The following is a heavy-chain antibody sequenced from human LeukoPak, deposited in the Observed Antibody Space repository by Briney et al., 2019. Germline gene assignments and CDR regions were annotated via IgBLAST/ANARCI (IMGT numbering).Heavy chain of an antibody. J-gene: IGHJ3*02. CDR1: GYTLTELS. CDR3: AFVPGIAAAGPREKGAFDI. Sequence: GASVKVSCKVSGYTLTELSMHWVRQAPGKGLEWMGGFDPEDGETIYAQKFQGRVTMTEDTSTDTAYMELSSLRSEDTAVYYCAFVPGIAAAGPREKGAFDIWGQGTMVTVSS. D-gene: IGHD6-13*01. CDR2: FDPEDGET. V-gene: IGHV1-24*01.